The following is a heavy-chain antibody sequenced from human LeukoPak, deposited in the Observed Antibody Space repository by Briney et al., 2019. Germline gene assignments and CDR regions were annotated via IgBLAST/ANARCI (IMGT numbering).Heavy chain of an antibody. CDR1: GYTFTSYY. CDR2: INPSGGST. J-gene: IGHJ6*03. V-gene: IGHV1-46*01. D-gene: IGHD2-2*01. Sequence: APVKVSCKASGYTFTSYYMHWVRQAPGQGLEWMGIINPSGGSTSYAQKFQGRVTMTRDTSTSTVYMELSSLRSEDTAVYYCARDSIYCSSTSCYELAYMDVWGKGTTVTIFS. CDR3: ARDSIYCSSTSCYELAYMDV.